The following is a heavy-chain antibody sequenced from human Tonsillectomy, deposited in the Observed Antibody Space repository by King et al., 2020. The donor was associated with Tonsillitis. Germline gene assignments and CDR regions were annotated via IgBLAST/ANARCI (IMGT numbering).Heavy chain of an antibody. J-gene: IGHJ6*02. CDR1: GFTFSSYG. CDR2: ISFDASYK. Sequence: VQLVESGGGVVQPGRSLRLSCADSGFTFSSYGMHWVRQAPGKGLEWVAVISFDASYKYYADSVKGRFTISRDNSKNTLFLQMNSLRAEDTAVYYCAKEGAVAATSNYYYYGMDVWGQGTTVTVSS. D-gene: IGHD6-19*01. V-gene: IGHV3-30*18. CDR3: AKEGAVAATSNYYYYGMDV.